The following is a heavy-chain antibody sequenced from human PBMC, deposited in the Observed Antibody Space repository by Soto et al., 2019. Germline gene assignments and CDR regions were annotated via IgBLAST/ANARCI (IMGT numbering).Heavy chain of an antibody. CDR3: ARARYCSSTSCLNWFDP. Sequence: TLSLTCTVSGGSISSGGYYWSWIRQHPGKGLEWIGYIYYSGSTYYNPSLKSRVTISVDTSKNQFSLKLSSVTAADTAVYYCARARYCSSTSCLNWFDPWGQGTLVTVSS. J-gene: IGHJ5*02. CDR1: GGSISSGGYY. CDR2: IYYSGST. D-gene: IGHD2-2*01. V-gene: IGHV4-31*03.